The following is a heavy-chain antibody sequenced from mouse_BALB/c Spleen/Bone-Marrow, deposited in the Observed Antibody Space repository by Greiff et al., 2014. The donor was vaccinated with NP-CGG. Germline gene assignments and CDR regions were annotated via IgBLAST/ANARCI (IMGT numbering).Heavy chain of an antibody. CDR1: GLTFSDSY. CDR2: ISDGGNYS. V-gene: IGHV5-4*02. Sequence: EVKLVESGGGLVKPGGSLKLSCAASGLTFSDSYIYWLRQTPEKGLEWVATISDGGNYSYYPDSVKGRFTIARDNANNNLYLQSSSMTSEDTAMYYGASSTMRYCAIDYWGQGTSVTVFS. CDR3: ASSTMRYCAIDY. J-gene: IGHJ4*01.